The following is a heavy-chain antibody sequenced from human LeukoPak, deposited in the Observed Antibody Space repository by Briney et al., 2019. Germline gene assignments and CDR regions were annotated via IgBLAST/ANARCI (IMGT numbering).Heavy chain of an antibody. D-gene: IGHD3-10*01. CDR1: GGSISSGSYY. CDR3: ARGAMVRGVPDFDY. Sequence: SETLSLTCTVSGGSISSGSYYWSWIRQPAGKGLEWIGYIYHSGSTYYNPSLKSRVTISVDRSKNQFSLKLSSVTAADTAVYYCARGAMVRGVPDFDYWGQGTLVTVSS. J-gene: IGHJ4*02. CDR2: IYHSGST. V-gene: IGHV4-30-2*01.